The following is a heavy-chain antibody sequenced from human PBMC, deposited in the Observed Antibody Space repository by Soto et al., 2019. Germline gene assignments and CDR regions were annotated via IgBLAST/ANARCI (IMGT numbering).Heavy chain of an antibody. CDR3: ARGGGYCTPTSCAIDS. Sequence: GGSLRLSCVASRFSFSSYEMSWVRQAAGKGLEWVSRVSLTGDRTNYAGSVKGRFTVSRDNFKNTLYLEMDSLRPEDTAIYYCARGGGYCTPTSCAIDSWGRGTPVTVS. J-gene: IGHJ4*02. V-gene: IGHV3-23*01. D-gene: IGHD2-8*01. CDR2: VSLTGDRT. CDR1: RFSFSSYE.